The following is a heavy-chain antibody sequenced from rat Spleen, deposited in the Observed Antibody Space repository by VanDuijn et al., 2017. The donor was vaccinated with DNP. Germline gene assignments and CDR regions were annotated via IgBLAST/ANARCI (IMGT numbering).Heavy chain of an antibody. CDR1: GFSLTTYS. V-gene: IGHV2S18*01. J-gene: IGHJ2*01. CDR3: ATNYGGYSAPDY. CDR2: MWYDGDT. Sequence: QVQLKESGPGLVQPSETLSLTCTVSGFSLTTYSVSWVRQPSGKGPEWMGKMWYDGDTSYNSAFTSRLSISRDTSKSQVFLKVNSLQTEDTGTYYCATNYGGYSAPDYWGQGVMVTVSS. D-gene: IGHD1-11*01.